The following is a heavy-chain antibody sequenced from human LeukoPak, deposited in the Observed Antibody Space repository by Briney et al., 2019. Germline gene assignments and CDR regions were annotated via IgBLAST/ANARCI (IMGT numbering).Heavy chain of an antibody. Sequence: SETLSLTCTVSDGSITNYDWSWVRQPPGKGLEFIGHVHYSGTTNYNPSLRSRVTISVDTSKNQFSLKLSSVTAADTAVYYCARQYGDYTGGFDYWGQGTLVTVSS. D-gene: IGHD4-17*01. CDR3: ARQYGDYTGGFDY. V-gene: IGHV4-59*01. J-gene: IGHJ4*02. CDR2: VHYSGTT. CDR1: DGSITNYD.